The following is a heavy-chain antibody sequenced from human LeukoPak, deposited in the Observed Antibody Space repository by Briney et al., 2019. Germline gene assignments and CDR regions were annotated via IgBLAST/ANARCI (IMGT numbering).Heavy chain of an antibody. CDR1: GYSFTSYW. CDR3: ARALRVAAASNIYFDD. V-gene: IGHV5-51*01. Sequence: GESLKISCKGSGYSFTSYWIGWVRQMPGKGLEWMGIIYPGDSDTRYSPSFQGQVTISADKSISTAYLQWSSLKASDTAMYYCARALRVAAASNIYFDDWGQGTLVTVSS. D-gene: IGHD6-13*01. CDR2: IYPGDSDT. J-gene: IGHJ4*02.